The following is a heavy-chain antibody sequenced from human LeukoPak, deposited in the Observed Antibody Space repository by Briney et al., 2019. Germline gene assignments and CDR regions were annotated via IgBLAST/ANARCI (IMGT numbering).Heavy chain of an antibody. D-gene: IGHD1-26*01. V-gene: IGHV1-18*01. CDR1: GYTFTSYG. Sequence: VASVKVSCKASGYTFTSYGISWVRQAPGQGLEWMGWISAYNGNTNYAQKLQGRVTMATDTSTSTAYMELRSLRSDDTVVYYCARVDGWEHAGSPPIDYWGQGTLVTVSS. CDR2: ISAYNGNT. J-gene: IGHJ4*02. CDR3: ARVDGWEHAGSPPIDY.